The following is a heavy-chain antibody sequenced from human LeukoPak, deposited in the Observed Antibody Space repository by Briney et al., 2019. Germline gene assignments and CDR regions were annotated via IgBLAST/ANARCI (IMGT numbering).Heavy chain of an antibody. CDR2: IYYSGST. Sequence: SEALSLTCTVSGGSISSYYWSWIRQPPGKGLEWIGYIYYSGSTNYNPSLKSRVTISVDTSKNQFSLKLSSVTAADTAVYYCARARTYYDFWSGYYRRGEFDYWGQGTLVTVSS. CDR1: GGSISSYY. D-gene: IGHD3-3*01. V-gene: IGHV4-59*01. CDR3: ARARTYYDFWSGYYRRGEFDY. J-gene: IGHJ4*02.